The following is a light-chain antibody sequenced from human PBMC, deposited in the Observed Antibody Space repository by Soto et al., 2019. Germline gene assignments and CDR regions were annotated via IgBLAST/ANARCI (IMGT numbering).Light chain of an antibody. J-gene: IGLJ2*01. V-gene: IGLV1-44*01. CDR2: NNN. Sequence: QSVLTQPPSTSGAPGQMVTISCSGDNSNIGTNTVSWYRQVPGAAPQLLIYNNNQRPSGISGRFSGSKSGTSASLAISGLQSDDEADYYCAAWDDSLRGRLFGGGTQLTVL. CDR1: NSNIGTNT. CDR3: AAWDDSLRGRL.